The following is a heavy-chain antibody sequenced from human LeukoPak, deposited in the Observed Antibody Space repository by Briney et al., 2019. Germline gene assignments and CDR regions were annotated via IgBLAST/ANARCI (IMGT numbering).Heavy chain of an antibody. J-gene: IGHJ4*02. CDR3: AKDHLPGIVVADRDY. CDR2: ISYDGSNK. Sequence: GGSLRLSCAASGFTFSSYAMHWVRQAPGKGLEWVAVISYDGSNKYYADSVKGRFTISRDNSKNTLYLQINSLRAEDTAVYYCAKDHLPGIVVADRDYWGQGTLVTVSS. V-gene: IGHV3-30*04. D-gene: IGHD6-19*01. CDR1: GFTFSSYA.